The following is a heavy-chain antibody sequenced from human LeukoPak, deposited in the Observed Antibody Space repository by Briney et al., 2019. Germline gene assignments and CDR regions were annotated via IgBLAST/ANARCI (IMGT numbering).Heavy chain of an antibody. V-gene: IGHV4-59*01. CDR3: ASGEIVYGSGSYQPYFDY. CDR1: GGSISSYY. Sequence: SETLSLTCTVSGGSISSYYWSWIRQPPGKGLGWIGYIYYSGSTNYNPSLKSRVTISVDTSKNQFSLKLSSVTAADTAVYYCASGEIVYGSGSYQPYFDYWGQGTLVTVSS. J-gene: IGHJ4*02. D-gene: IGHD3-10*01. CDR2: IYYSGST.